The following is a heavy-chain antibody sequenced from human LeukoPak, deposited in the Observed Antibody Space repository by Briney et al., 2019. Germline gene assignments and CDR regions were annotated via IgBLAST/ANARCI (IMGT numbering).Heavy chain of an antibody. Sequence: GGSLRLSCEASGFTFSSYGIHWVRQAPGKGLEWVAVIWFDGTENYYGDSVQGRVTISRSNSNNTVHLQMTRLRADDTPVYYCAKVGQFETFGGNSDWYFDLWGRGTLVTVSS. V-gene: IGHV3-33*03. CDR3: AKVGQFETFGGNSDWYFDL. CDR1: GFTFSSYG. CDR2: IWFDGTEN. J-gene: IGHJ2*01. D-gene: IGHD4-23*01.